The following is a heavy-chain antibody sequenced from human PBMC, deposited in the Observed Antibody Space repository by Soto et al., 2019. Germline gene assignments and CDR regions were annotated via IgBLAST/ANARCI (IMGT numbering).Heavy chain of an antibody. J-gene: IGHJ4*02. CDR2: VSGIGPNT. Sequence: VASLRLSFASSEFTVSNYAMSWVRQAPGQGLEWVSAVSGIGPNTYYADSVKGRFTISRDNFKNTLHLQINSLRGEDTAVYYCAIAPRGHRAYMFFDDWGPTPLVTGSS. D-gene: IGHD3-10*02. CDR1: EFTVSNYA. V-gene: IGHV3-23*01. CDR3: AIAPRGHRAYMFFDD.